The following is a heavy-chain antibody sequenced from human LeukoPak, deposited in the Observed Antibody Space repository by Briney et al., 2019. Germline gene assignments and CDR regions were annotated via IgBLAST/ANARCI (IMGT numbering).Heavy chain of an antibody. CDR1: GGSISSYY. CDR2: ISYSGST. CDR3: ARETRLHSGSYSNDAFDI. V-gene: IGHV4-59*01. D-gene: IGHD1-26*01. J-gene: IGHJ3*02. Sequence: PSETLSLTCTVSGGSISSYYWSWIRQPPGKGLEWIGYISYSGSTYYNPSLKSRVTISLDTSKNQFSLRLSSVTAADTAVYYCARETRLHSGSYSNDAFDIWGQGSMVTVS.